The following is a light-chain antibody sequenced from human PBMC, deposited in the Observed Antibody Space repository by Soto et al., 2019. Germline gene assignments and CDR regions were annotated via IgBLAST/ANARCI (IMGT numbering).Light chain of an antibody. CDR3: QSYDSSLSGSV. CDR1: SSNIGAGYD. Sequence: QSVLTQPPSVSGAPGQRVTISCTGSSSNIGAGYDVHWYQQLPGTAPKLLIYGNSNRPSGVPDRFSGSKSGTSASLAITGXXXXDEADYYCQSYDSSLSGSVLGTGTKLTVL. CDR2: GNS. J-gene: IGLJ1*01. V-gene: IGLV1-40*01.